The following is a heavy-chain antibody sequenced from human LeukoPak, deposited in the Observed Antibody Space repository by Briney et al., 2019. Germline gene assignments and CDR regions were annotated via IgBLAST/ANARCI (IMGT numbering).Heavy chain of an antibody. J-gene: IGHJ6*03. CDR1: GGSFSGYY. CDR3: ARGVVTAYYYYYYMDV. CDR2: INHSGST. D-gene: IGHD4-23*01. V-gene: IGHV4-34*01. Sequence: PSETLFLTCAVYGGSFSGYYWSWIRQPPGKGLEWIGEINHSGSTNYNPSLKSRVTISVDTSKNQFSLKLSSVTAADTAVYYCARGVVTAYYYYYYMDVWGKGTTVTVSS.